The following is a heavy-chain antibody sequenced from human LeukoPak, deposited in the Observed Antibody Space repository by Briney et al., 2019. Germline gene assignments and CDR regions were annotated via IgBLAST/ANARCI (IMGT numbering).Heavy chain of an antibody. V-gene: IGHV3-23*01. Sequence: PGGSLRLSCAASGFTLTSCAMSWVRQAPGKGLEWVSTLSGRDSGGTTFYAESVKGRFTISRDNSKNTLYLQMNSLRAEDTAVYYCAKDNNVVVTTPFFDYSGQGTLVTVSS. J-gene: IGHJ4*02. D-gene: IGHD2-21*02. CDR1: GFTLTSCA. CDR2: LSGRDSGGTT. CDR3: AKDNNVVVTTPFFDY.